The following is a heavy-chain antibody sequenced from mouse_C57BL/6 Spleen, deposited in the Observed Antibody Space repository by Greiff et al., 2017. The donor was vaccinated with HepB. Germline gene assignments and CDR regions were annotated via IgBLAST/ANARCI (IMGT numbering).Heavy chain of an antibody. CDR2: INYDGSST. CDR1: GFTFSDFY. D-gene: IGHD3-2*02. CDR3: ARGSSGLDY. V-gene: IGHV5-16*01. Sequence: DVQLVESEGGLCQPGSSMKLPWTAPGFTFSDFYLAWVRQVPEKGLEWVANINYDGSSTYYLDSLKSRFIISRDNAKNILYLQMSSLKSEDTATYYCARGSSGLDYWGQGTTLTVSS. J-gene: IGHJ2*01.